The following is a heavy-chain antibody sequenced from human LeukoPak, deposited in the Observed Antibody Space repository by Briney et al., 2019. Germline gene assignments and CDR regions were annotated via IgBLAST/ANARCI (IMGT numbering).Heavy chain of an antibody. J-gene: IGHJ4*02. CDR2: IYYSGST. D-gene: IGHD5-12*01. Sequence: SETLSLTCTVSGGSISNYYLSWIRQPPGKGLEWIGYIYYSGSTNYNPSLKSRVTISVDTSKNQFPLKLSSVTAADTAVYYCVRHRLVKGDIYWGQGTLVTVSS. V-gene: IGHV4-59*08. CDR1: GGSISNYY. CDR3: VRHRLVKGDIY.